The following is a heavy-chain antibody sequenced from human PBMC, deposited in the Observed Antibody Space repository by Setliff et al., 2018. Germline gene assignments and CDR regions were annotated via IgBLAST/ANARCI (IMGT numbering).Heavy chain of an antibody. J-gene: IGHJ3*02. Sequence: GGSLRLSCAASTFTLGTYSMHWVRQAPGKGLAWVSSISPYSDYIYYADSVKGRFTISRDNAKNSLYLQMNSLGAEDTAVYYCARSPANGGHDAFDIWGQGTMVTVSS. CDR1: TFTLGTYS. CDR3: ARSPANGGHDAFDI. CDR2: ISPYSDYI. V-gene: IGHV3-21*01. D-gene: IGHD6-25*01.